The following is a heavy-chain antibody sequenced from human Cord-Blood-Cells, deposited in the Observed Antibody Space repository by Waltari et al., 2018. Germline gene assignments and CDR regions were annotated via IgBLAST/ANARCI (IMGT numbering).Heavy chain of an antibody. CDR3: ATSYYYGSGSYYNY. CDR1: GYTLTELS. J-gene: IGHJ4*02. D-gene: IGHD3-10*01. CDR2: FDPEDGET. Sequence: QVQLVQSGAEVKKPGASVKVSCKVSGYTLTELSMHWVRQAPGKGLEWMGGFDPEDGETIYAQKFQGRVTRTEDTSTDTAYMELSSLRSEDTAVYYCATSYYYGSGSYYNYWGQGTLVTVSS. V-gene: IGHV1-24*01.